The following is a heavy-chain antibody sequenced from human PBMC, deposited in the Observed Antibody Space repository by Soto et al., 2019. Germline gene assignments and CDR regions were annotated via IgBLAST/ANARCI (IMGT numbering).Heavy chain of an antibody. V-gene: IGHV1-69*13. CDR3: ARDISGWYYAFDI. J-gene: IGHJ3*02. D-gene: IGHD6-19*01. CDR1: GGTFSSYA. CDR2: IIPIFGTA. Sequence: SVKVSCKASGGTFSSYAISWVRQAPGQGLEWMGGIIPIFGTANYAQKFQGRVTITADESTSTAYMELSSLRSEDTAVYYCARDISGWYYAFDICGQGTMVTVSS.